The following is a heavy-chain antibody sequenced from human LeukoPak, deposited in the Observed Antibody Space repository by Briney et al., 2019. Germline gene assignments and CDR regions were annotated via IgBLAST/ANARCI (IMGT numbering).Heavy chain of an antibody. CDR2: INHSGST. V-gene: IGHV4-34*01. J-gene: IGHJ5*02. CDR1: GGSFSGYY. CDR3: ARGAATTAAGSNWFDP. Sequence: PSETLSLTCAVYGGSFSGYYWSWIRQPPGKGLEWIGEINHSGSTNYNPPLKSRVTISVDTSKNQFSLKLSSVTAADTAVYYCARGAATTAAGSNWFDPWGQGTLVTVSS. D-gene: IGHD6-13*01.